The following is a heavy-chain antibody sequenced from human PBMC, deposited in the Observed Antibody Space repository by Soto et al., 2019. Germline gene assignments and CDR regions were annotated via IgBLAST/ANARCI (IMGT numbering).Heavy chain of an antibody. CDR1: GGSFSGYY. D-gene: IGHD6-13*01. CDR3: ARRNYSSSWHYYYYGTDV. V-gene: IGHV4-34*01. CDR2: INHSGST. J-gene: IGHJ6*02. Sequence: PSETLSLTCAVYGGSFSGYYWSWIRQPPGKGLEWIGEINHSGSTNYNPSLKSRVTISVDTSKNQFSLKLSSVTAADTAVYYCARRNYSSSWHYYYYGTDVWGQGTTVTVSS.